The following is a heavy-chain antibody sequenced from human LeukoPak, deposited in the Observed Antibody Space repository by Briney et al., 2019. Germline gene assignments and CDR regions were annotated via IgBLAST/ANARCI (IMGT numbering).Heavy chain of an antibody. CDR3: ARRYIVAGTTY. D-gene: IGHD5-12*01. V-gene: IGHV4-39*01. Sequence: SETLSLTCTVSGGSISSSSYYWGWIRQPPGKGLEWIGSIYYSGSTYYNPSLKSRVTISVDTSKNQFSLKLSSVTAADTAAYYCARRYIVAGTTYWGQGTLVTVSS. J-gene: IGHJ4*02. CDR2: IYYSGST. CDR1: GGSISSSSYY.